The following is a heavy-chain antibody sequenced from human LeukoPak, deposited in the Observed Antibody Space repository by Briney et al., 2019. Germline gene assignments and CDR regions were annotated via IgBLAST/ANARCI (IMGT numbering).Heavy chain of an antibody. V-gene: IGHV3-7*01. Sequence: PGGSLRLSCAASGFTFSIYWMSWVRQAPGKGLEWVANIKQDGSEKYYVDPVKGRFTISRDNAKNSLYLQMNSLRAEDTAVYYCARSRFYFDYWGQGTLVTVSS. J-gene: IGHJ4*02. CDR3: ARSRFYFDY. CDR1: GFTFSIYW. CDR2: IKQDGSEK.